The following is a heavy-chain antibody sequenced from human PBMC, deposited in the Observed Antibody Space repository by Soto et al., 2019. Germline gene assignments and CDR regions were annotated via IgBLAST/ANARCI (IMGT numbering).Heavy chain of an antibody. V-gene: IGHV3-23*01. J-gene: IGHJ1*01. CDR2: VMDSGGNT. CDR3: AMSSVGDH. CDR1: GFTFNSYA. D-gene: IGHD3-16*01. Sequence: EVQLLESGGGLVQPGGSLRLPCAASGFTFNSYAMSWVRQAPGRGLEWVSSVMDSGGNTYYVESVKGRFTISRDNSKTPLYMQMHRMRGEDTAGYYWAMSSVGDHWGHGTLVMVSS.